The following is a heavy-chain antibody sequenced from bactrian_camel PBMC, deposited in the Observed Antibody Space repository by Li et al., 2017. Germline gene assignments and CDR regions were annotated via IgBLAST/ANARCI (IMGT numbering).Heavy chain of an antibody. J-gene: IGHJ6*01. CDR2: VTSGGST. Sequence: VQLVESGGGSVQAGGSLRLSCTASGFTFTDREVGWYRQAPENACELVSRVTSGGSTYYADSVKGRFTISKASAKNTLYLQMNSLKPEDTAMYYCAFEVCNSDYVFLTLSTFAYWGQGTQVTVS. D-gene: IGHD4*01. CDR3: AFEVCNSDYVFLTLSTFAY. CDR1: GFTFTDRE. V-gene: IGHV3S55*01.